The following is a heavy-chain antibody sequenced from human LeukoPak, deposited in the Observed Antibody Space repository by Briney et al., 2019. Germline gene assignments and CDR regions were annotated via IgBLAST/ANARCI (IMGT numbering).Heavy chain of an antibody. CDR2: INSYNGDT. Sequence: ASVKVSCKTSGYTFTNNGISWVRQAPGQGLEWMAWINSYNGDTHYAQKFQGRVTMTTDTSTSTAFLELRSLKSDDTAVYYCARDLAAAGRRVYWYFDLWGRGTLVTVSS. V-gene: IGHV1-18*01. CDR3: ARDLAAAGRRVYWYFDL. J-gene: IGHJ2*01. D-gene: IGHD6-13*01. CDR1: GYTFTNNG.